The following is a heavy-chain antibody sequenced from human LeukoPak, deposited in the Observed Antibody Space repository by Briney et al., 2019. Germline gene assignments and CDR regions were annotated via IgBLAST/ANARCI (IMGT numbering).Heavy chain of an antibody. CDR3: ARRGYYYDSSGYYYVDWFDP. J-gene: IGHJ5*02. D-gene: IGHD3-22*01. CDR2: ISAYNGNT. Sequence: ASVKVSCKASGYTFTSYGIRWVRQAPGQGLEWMGWISAYNGNTNYAQKLQGRVTMTTDTSTSTAYMELRSLRSDDTAVYYCARRGYYYDSSGYYYVDWFDPWGQGTLVTVSS. CDR1: GYTFTSYG. V-gene: IGHV1-18*01.